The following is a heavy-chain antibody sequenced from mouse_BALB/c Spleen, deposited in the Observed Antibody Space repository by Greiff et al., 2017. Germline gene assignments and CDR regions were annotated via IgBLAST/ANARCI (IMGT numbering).Heavy chain of an antibody. CDR2: INSNGGST. Sequence: EVQLVESGGGLVQPGGSLKLSCAASGFTFSSYGMSWVRQTPDKRLELVATINSNGGSTYYPDSVKGRFTISRDNAKNTLYLQMSSLKSEDTAMYYCARGHYYGSRLDWYFDVWGAGTTVTVSS. V-gene: IGHV5-6-3*01. CDR3: ARGHYYGSRLDWYFDV. CDR1: GFTFSSYG. D-gene: IGHD1-1*01. J-gene: IGHJ1*01.